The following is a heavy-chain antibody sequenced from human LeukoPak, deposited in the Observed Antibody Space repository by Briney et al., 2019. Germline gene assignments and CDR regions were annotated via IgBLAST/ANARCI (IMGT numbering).Heavy chain of an antibody. Sequence: GGSLRLSCAASGFTFSSYAMSWVRQAPGKGLEWVSAISGGGGNTYYADSVKGRFTISRDNSKNTLYLQMDSLRADDTAVYYCARYSGSYYYPPAWDLWGQGTLVTVSS. J-gene: IGHJ4*02. CDR1: GFTFSSYA. D-gene: IGHD1-26*01. CDR2: ISGGGGNT. CDR3: ARYSGSYYYPPAWDL. V-gene: IGHV3-23*01.